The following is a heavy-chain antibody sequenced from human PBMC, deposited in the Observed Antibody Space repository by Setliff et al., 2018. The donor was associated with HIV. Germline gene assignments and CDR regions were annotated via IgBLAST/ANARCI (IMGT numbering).Heavy chain of an antibody. J-gene: IGHJ2*01. CDR1: GLTFNRYW. V-gene: IGHV3-7*01. CDR2: TKYDGSES. CDR3: ARDLRPVLWPVFGGHWYFDL. Sequence: PGGSLRLSCVVSGLTFNRYWMSWVRQVPGKGLEWVSNTKYDGSESYYVDSVKGRFIASTDNAKNSLFLQMNSLRAEDTAVYYCARDLRPVLWPVFGGHWYFDLWGRGTLVTVSS. D-gene: IGHD3-10*01.